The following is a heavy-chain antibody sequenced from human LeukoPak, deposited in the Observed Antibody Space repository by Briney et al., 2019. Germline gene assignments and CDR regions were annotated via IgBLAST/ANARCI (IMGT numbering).Heavy chain of an antibody. J-gene: IGHJ4*02. CDR2: IYYSGST. Sequence: GSLRLSCAASGFTLSSYWMHWVRQPPGKGLEWIGSIYYSGSTYYNPSLKSRVTISVDTSKNQFSLKLSSVTAADTAVYYCAVASGAYDILTGYYSKSLDYWGQGTLVTVSS. V-gene: IGHV4-39*01. CDR3: AVASGAYDILTGYYSKSLDY. D-gene: IGHD3-9*01. CDR1: GFTLSSYW.